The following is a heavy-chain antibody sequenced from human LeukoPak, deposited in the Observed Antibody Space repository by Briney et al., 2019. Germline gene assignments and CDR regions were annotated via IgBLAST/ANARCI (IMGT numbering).Heavy chain of an antibody. V-gene: IGHV3-23*01. CDR3: AKAIAVAGTYAFDI. J-gene: IGHJ3*02. CDR1: GFTFSSYA. Sequence: TGGSLRLSCAASGFTFSSYAMSWVRQAPGKGLEWVSAISGSGGSTYYADSAKGRFTISRDNSKNTLYLQMNSLRAGDTAVYYCAKAIAVAGTYAFDIWGQGTMVTVSS. D-gene: IGHD6-19*01. CDR2: ISGSGGST.